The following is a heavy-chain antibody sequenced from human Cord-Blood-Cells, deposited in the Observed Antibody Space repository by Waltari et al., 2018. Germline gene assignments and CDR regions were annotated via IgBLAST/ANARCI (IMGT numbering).Heavy chain of an antibody. V-gene: IGHV3-53*01. CDR1: GFTVSGNY. D-gene: IGHD4-4*01. CDR3: ARSYSNYYYYGMDV. J-gene: IGHJ6*02. Sequence: EVQLMESGGGLIQPGGSLRLSCAASGFTVSGNYMSWVRPAPGKGLEWVSVIYSGGSTYYADSVKGRFTISRDNSKNTLYLQMNSLRAEDTAVYYCARSYSNYYYYGMDVWGQGTTVTVSS. CDR2: IYSGGST.